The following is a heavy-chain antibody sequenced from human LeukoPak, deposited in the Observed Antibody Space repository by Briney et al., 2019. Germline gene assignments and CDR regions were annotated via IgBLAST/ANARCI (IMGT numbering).Heavy chain of an antibody. Sequence: GGSLRLSCAASGFTFSSYDMHWVRQAPGKGLEWVSAIGTAGDTYYPGSVKGRFTISRENAKNSLYLQMNSLRAEDTAVYYCARDPMVRGVNALDYWGQGTLVTVSS. D-gene: IGHD3-10*01. CDR2: IGTAGDT. CDR3: ARDPMVRGVNALDY. V-gene: IGHV3-13*01. CDR1: GFTFSSYD. J-gene: IGHJ4*02.